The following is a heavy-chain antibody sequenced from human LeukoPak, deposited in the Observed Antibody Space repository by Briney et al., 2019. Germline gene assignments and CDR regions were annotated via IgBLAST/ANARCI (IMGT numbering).Heavy chain of an antibody. CDR3: AREPYYYDSSGYLFDY. Sequence: GGSLRLSCAASGFTFSSYWMNWVRQAPGKGLEWVANIKQDGSEKYYVDSVKGRFTISRDNAKNSLYLQMNSLRAEDTAVYYCAREPYYYDSSGYLFDYWGQGTLVTVSS. CDR2: IKQDGSEK. D-gene: IGHD3-22*01. J-gene: IGHJ4*02. V-gene: IGHV3-7*01. CDR1: GFTFSSYW.